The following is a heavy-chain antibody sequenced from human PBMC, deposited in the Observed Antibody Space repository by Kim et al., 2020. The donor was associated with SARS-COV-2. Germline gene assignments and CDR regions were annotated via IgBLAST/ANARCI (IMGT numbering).Heavy chain of an antibody. J-gene: IGHJ5*02. V-gene: IGHV3-21*04. CDR2: ISSSSSYI. Sequence: GGSLRLSCAASGFTFSSYSMNWVRQAPGKGLEWVSSISSSSSYIYYADSVKGRFTISRDNAKNSLYLQMNSLRAEDTAVYYCARDREEQQLVGNWFDPWGQGTLVTVSS. CDR1: GFTFSSYS. D-gene: IGHD6-13*01. CDR3: ARDREEQQLVGNWFDP.